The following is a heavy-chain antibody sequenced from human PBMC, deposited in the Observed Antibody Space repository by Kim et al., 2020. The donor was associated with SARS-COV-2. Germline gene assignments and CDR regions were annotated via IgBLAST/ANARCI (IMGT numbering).Heavy chain of an antibody. CDR2: ISGSGGST. D-gene: IGHD3-22*01. CDR3: AKDVGRGSGYLHFDY. J-gene: IGHJ4*02. V-gene: IGHV3-23*01. CDR1: GFTFSSYA. Sequence: GGSLRLSCAASGFTFSSYAMSWVRQAPGKGLEWVSAISGSGGSTYYADSVKGRFTISRDNSKNTLYLQMNSLRAEDTAVYYCAKDVGRGSGYLHFDYWGQGTLVTVSS.